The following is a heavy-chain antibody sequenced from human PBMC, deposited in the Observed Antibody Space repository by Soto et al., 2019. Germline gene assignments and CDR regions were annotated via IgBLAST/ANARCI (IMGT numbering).Heavy chain of an antibody. CDR2: IFYRGST. J-gene: IGHJ4*02. V-gene: IGHV4-30-4*01. CDR1: SASITSGDYY. D-gene: IGHD3-16*01. CDR3: ARARGEMVTMGGLAYYFDS. Sequence: VQLQESGPGLVRPSQTLSLTCSVSSASITSGDYYWSWIRQPPGKGLEWIGYIFYRGSTYYNPSLQGRVSRSIGTSKKLVPLKLKSVTAADAAVYFCARARGEMVTMGGLAYYFDSWGQGTLVTVSS.